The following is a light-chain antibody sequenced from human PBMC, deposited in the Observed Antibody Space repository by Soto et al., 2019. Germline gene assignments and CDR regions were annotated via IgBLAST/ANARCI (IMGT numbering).Light chain of an antibody. CDR2: GAS. Sequence: IVFTQSPIHLSLSPGERVTPSCRASQSVTTRLAWYQHKPGQAPRLLMSGASSRASGVPVRFSGSGSGTDFTLTISRLEPEDFALYYCQQYGGSPITFGLGTRLEIK. CDR1: QSVTTR. V-gene: IGKV3-20*01. J-gene: IGKJ5*01. CDR3: QQYGGSPIT.